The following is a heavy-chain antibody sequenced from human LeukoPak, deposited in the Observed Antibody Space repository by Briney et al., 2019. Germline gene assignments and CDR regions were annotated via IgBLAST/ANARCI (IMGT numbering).Heavy chain of an antibody. CDR1: GFTFSSYG. CDR2: IRYDGSNK. Sequence: GGSLRLSCAASGFTFSSYGMHWVRQAPGKGLEWVAFIRYDGSNKYYADPVKGRFTISRDNSKNTLYLQMNSLRAEDTAVYYCARDSSGYLNWFDPWGQGTLVTVSS. V-gene: IGHV3-30*02. J-gene: IGHJ5*02. D-gene: IGHD3-22*01. CDR3: ARDSSGYLNWFDP.